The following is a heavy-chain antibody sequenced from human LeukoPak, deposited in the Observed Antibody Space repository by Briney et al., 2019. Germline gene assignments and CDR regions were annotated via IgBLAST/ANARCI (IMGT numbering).Heavy chain of an antibody. CDR3: ARDILGDGFSSFDQ. V-gene: IGHV3-53*01. Sequence: PGGSLRLSCAASGLSVSSNHMTWVRQPPGKGLEGVSVIYSGGTTNDADSVKGRFTISRDNSKNTVYLQMNSLRPEDTAVYYCARDILGDGFSSFDQWGQGTLVTVSS. J-gene: IGHJ4*02. CDR2: IYSGGTT. CDR1: GLSVSSNH. D-gene: IGHD5-24*01.